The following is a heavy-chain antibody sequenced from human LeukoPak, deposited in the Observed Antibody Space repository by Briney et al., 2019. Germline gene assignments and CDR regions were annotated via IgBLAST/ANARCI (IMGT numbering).Heavy chain of an antibody. CDR2: IYPGDSDT. V-gene: IGHV5-51*01. D-gene: IGHD3-10*01. CDR3: ARLGALITMVRGALDY. Sequence: GESLQISGKGTGYSFTSYWIGWVRQMPGKGLGWIGIIYPGDSDTRYSPSFQGQVTISADKSISTAYLQWSSLKASDTAMYSCARLGALITMVRGALDYWGQGTLVTVSS. CDR1: GYSFTSYW. J-gene: IGHJ4*02.